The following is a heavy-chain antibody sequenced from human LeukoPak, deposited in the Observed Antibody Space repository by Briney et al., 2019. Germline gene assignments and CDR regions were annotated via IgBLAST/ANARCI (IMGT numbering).Heavy chain of an antibody. CDR1: GDSISTSNSY. J-gene: IGHJ4*02. Sequence: SETLSLTCTVSGDSISTSNSYWGWIRQPPGKGLEWTGEINHSGSTNYNPSLKSRVTISVDTSKNQFSLKLSSVTAADTAVYYCARLLDCSSTSCHKRFTFDYWGQGTLVTVSS. CDR3: ARLLDCSSTSCHKRFTFDY. D-gene: IGHD2-2*02. V-gene: IGHV4-39*07. CDR2: INHSGST.